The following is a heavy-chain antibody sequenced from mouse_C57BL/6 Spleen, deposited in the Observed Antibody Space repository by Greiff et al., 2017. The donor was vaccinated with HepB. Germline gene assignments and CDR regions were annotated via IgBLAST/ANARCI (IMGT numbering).Heavy chain of an antibody. Sequence: QVHVKQPGAELVRPGTSVKLSCKASGYTFTSYWMHWVKQRPGQGLEWIGVIDPSDSYTNYNQKFQGTATLTVDTSSSTAYMQLSSLTSEDSAVYYCAIPYYYGSSRDYWGQGTTLTVSS. CDR3: AIPYYYGSSRDY. CDR2: IDPSDSYT. D-gene: IGHD1-1*01. J-gene: IGHJ2*01. CDR1: GYTFTSYW. V-gene: IGHV1-59*01.